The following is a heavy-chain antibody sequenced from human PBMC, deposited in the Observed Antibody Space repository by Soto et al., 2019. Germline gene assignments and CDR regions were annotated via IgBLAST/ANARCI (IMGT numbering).Heavy chain of an antibody. D-gene: IGHD2-8*02. Sequence: GESLKISCKGSGYSFTSYWIGWVRQMPGKGLEWMGIIYPGDSDTRYSPSFQGQVTISADKSISTAYLQWSSLKASDTAMYYCARPLVGSRPFDAFDIWGQGTMVTVSS. CDR1: GYSFTSYW. V-gene: IGHV5-51*01. J-gene: IGHJ3*02. CDR2: IYPGDSDT. CDR3: ARPLVGSRPFDAFDI.